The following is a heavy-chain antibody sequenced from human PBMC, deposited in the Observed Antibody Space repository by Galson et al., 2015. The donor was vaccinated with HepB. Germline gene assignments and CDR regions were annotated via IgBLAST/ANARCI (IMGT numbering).Heavy chain of an antibody. CDR1: GFTFSSYS. V-gene: IGHV3-21*01. D-gene: IGHD4-23*01. CDR2: ISSSSSYI. Sequence: SLRLSCAASGFTFSSYSMNWVRQAPGKGLEWVSSISSSSSYIYYADSVKGRFTISRDNAKNSLYLQMNSLRAEDTAVYYCAKPYRGGNWGMDAFDIWGQGTMVTVSS. J-gene: IGHJ3*02. CDR3: AKPYRGGNWGMDAFDI.